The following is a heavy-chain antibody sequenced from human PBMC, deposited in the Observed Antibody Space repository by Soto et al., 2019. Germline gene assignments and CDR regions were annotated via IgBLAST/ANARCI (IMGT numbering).Heavy chain of an antibody. CDR2: ISGSGGST. CDR3: AKVGEVGYCSGGSCYWFYFDY. CDR1: GFTFSSYS. D-gene: IGHD2-15*01. V-gene: IGHV3-23*01. J-gene: IGHJ4*02. Sequence: PGGSLRLSCAASGFTFSSYSMSWVHQDPGKGLEWVSAISGSGGSTYYADSVKGRFTISRDNSKNTLYLQMNSLRAEDTAVYYCAKVGEVGYCSGGSCYWFYFDYWGQGTLVTVSS.